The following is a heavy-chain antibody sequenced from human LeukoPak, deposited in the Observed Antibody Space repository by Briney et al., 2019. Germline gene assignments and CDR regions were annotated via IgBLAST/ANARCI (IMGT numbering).Heavy chain of an antibody. D-gene: IGHD6-13*01. V-gene: IGHV4-59*01. CDR3: ARGKDSSSWYYNY. CDR2: IYNSGST. Sequence: SETLSLTCTVSGGSISSYYWSWIRQPPGKGLEWIGYIYNSGSTNYNPSLKSRVTILVDTSKNQFSLKLSFVTAADTAVYYCARGKDSSSWYYNYWGQGTLVTVSS. CDR1: GGSISSYY. J-gene: IGHJ4*02.